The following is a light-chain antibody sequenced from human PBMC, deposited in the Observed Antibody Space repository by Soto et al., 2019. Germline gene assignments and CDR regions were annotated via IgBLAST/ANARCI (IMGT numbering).Light chain of an antibody. V-gene: IGKV1D-13*01. J-gene: IGKJ3*01. CDR1: QDINNA. CDR2: DAS. CDR3: QQFNNDLFT. Sequence: AIQLTQSPSSLSASVGDRVTINCRASQDINNALAWYQQKPGMAPSLLIFDASTLESEVPSRFSGNRSGTDFTLTISSLQPEDFATYYCQQFNNDLFTFGPGTKVDVK.